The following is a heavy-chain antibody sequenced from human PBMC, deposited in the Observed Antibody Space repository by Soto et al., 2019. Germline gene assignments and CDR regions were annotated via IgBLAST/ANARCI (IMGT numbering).Heavy chain of an antibody. CDR1: GGSISSYY. CDR2: IYYSGST. J-gene: IGHJ4*02. CDR3: ARKDYYGSGIYYFDY. D-gene: IGHD3-10*01. Sequence: SETLSLTCTVSGGSISSYYWSWIRQPPGKGLEWIGYIYYSGSTNYNPSLKSRVTISVDTSKNQFSLKLSSVTAADTAVYYCARKDYYGSGIYYFDYWGQGTLVTVSS. V-gene: IGHV4-59*08.